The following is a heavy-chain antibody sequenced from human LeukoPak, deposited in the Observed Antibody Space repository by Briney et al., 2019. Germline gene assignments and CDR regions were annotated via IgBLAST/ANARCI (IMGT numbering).Heavy chain of an antibody. CDR3: ARWDQEFDY. J-gene: IGHJ4*02. V-gene: IGHV4-59*13. CDR2: VYAIGVYNGGIN. CDR1: GPSINTYS. Sequence: SETLSLTCTVSGPSINTYSWSWIRQTPGKGLEWIGYVYAIGVYNGGINTYNPSLESRVTITVDTSKNQFALRLTSLTAADTAVYYCARWDQEFDYWGQGTRVTVSS. D-gene: IGHD1-26*01.